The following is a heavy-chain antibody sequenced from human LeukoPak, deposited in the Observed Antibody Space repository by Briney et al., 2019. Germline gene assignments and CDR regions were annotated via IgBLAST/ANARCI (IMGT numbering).Heavy chain of an antibody. V-gene: IGHV4-61*02. D-gene: IGHD1/OR15-1a*01. CDR3: ARGDGTKRAFDI. J-gene: IGHJ3*02. Sequence: SETLSLTCTVSGGSISSGGYYWSWIRQPAGKGLEWIGRIYTSGSTNYNPSLKSRVTISLGTSKNQFSLKLSSVTAADTAVYYCARGDGTKRAFDIWGQGTMVTVSS. CDR2: IYTSGST. CDR1: GGSISSGGYY.